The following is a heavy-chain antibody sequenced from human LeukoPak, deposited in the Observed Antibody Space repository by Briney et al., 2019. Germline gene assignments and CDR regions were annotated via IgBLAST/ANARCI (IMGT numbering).Heavy chain of an antibody. CDR3: ARGQVVPAASYYYYYMDV. CDR2: MNPNSGNT. Sequence: APVKVSCKASGYTFTSYDINWVRQATGQGLEWMGWMNPNSGNTGYAQKFQGRVTMTRNTSISTAYMELSSLRSEDTAVYYCARGQVVPAASYYYYYMDVWGKGTTVTISS. V-gene: IGHV1-8*01. CDR1: GYTFTSYD. J-gene: IGHJ6*03. D-gene: IGHD2-2*01.